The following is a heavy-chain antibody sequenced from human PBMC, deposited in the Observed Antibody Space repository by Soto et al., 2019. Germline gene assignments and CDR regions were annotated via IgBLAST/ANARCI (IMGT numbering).Heavy chain of an antibody. CDR3: TWSLVARDAFDE. V-gene: IGHV3-23*01. CDR1: VFTFSTSV. J-gene: IGHJ3*01. CDR2: ISGSGDRT. D-gene: IGHD5-12*01. Sequence: GGFLRLSCAASVFTFSTSVMSWVRQAPGKGLQWVSSISGSGDRTYYADSVKGRFTVSRDNSKNTLYLDMNTVTADDTALYYCTWSLVARDAFDEWGQGTMVTVS.